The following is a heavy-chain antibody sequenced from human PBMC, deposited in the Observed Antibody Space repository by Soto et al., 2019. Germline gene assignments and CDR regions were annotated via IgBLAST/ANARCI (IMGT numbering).Heavy chain of an antibody. Sequence: QVQLVQSGAEMKKPGSSVKVSCKASGGTFSSYAISWVRQAPGQGLEWMGGIIPIFGTANYAQKFQGRVTITADESTGTAYRELSRLRSEDTAVYSCASARSSSWYGGYYWGQGTLVTVSS. V-gene: IGHV1-69*12. CDR3: ASARSSSWYGGYY. CDR1: GGTFSSYA. D-gene: IGHD6-13*01. J-gene: IGHJ4*02. CDR2: IIPIFGTA.